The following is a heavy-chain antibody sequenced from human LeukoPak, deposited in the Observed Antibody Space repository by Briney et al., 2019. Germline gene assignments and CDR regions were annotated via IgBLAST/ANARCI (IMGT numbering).Heavy chain of an antibody. CDR3: ARDPAPFYDSSGYYSGVDY. J-gene: IGHJ4*02. D-gene: IGHD3-22*01. V-gene: IGHV3-48*04. CDR2: ISSSSSTI. CDR1: GFTFSSYS. Sequence: PGGSLRLSCAASGFTFSSYSMNWVRQAPGKGLEWVSYISSSSSTIYYADSVKGRFTISRDNAKNSLYLQMNSLRAEDTAVYYCARDPAPFYDSSGYYSGVDYWGQGTLVTVSS.